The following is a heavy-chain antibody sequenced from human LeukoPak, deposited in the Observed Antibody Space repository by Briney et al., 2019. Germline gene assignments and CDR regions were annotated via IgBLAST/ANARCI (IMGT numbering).Heavy chain of an antibody. D-gene: IGHD5-18*01. CDR2: INHSGST. Sequence: SETLSLTRAVYGGSFSGYYWSWIRQPPGKGLEWIGEINHSGSTNYNPSLKSRVTISVDTSKNQFSLKLSSVTAADTAVYYCARGPWIQLWLLAPSFAPFDYWGQGTLVTVSS. J-gene: IGHJ4*02. CDR1: GGSFSGYY. CDR3: ARGPWIQLWLLAPSFAPFDY. V-gene: IGHV4-34*01.